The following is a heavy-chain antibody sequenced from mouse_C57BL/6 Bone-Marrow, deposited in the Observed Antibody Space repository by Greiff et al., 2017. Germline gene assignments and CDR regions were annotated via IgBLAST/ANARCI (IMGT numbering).Heavy chain of an antibody. CDR3: ARADSYYLGFAY. V-gene: IGHV5-4*03. J-gene: IGHJ3*01. CDR2: ISDGGSYT. CDR1: GFTFSSYA. Sequence: EVKLVESGGGLVKPGGSLKLSCAASGFTFSSYAMSWVRQTPEKRLEWVATISDGGSYTYYPDNVKGRFTISIDKAKNNLYLQMSHLKSEDTAVYYCARADSYYLGFAYWGQGTLVTVSA. D-gene: IGHD2-12*01.